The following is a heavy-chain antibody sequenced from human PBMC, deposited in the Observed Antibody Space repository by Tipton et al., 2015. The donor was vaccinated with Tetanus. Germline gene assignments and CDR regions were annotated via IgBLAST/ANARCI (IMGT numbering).Heavy chain of an antibody. CDR2: INPGGGST. D-gene: IGHD1-26*01. CDR1: GYTFTNYY. CDR3: ARGLVGGYFDY. Sequence: QVQLVQSGAEVKMPGTSVRVSCKASGYTFTNYYLHWVRQAPGQGLEWMGIINPGGGSTNYAQKFQGRVTMTRDTSTSTVYMELSSLRSEDTAVYYCARGLVGGYFDYWGQGTLVTVSS. V-gene: IGHV1-46*01. J-gene: IGHJ4*02.